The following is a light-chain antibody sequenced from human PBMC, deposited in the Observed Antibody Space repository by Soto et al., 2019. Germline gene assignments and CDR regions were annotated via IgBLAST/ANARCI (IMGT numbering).Light chain of an antibody. Sequence: EIVMTQSPATLSVSPGERATLSCRASQSVSSNLAWYQQKPGQAPRLLIYGASTRATGIPARFSGSGSGTEFTLTLSSLQSEDVAVYYCQQYNNWYTFGQGTKLEIK. CDR2: GAS. V-gene: IGKV3-15*01. J-gene: IGKJ2*01. CDR3: QQYNNWYT. CDR1: QSVSSN.